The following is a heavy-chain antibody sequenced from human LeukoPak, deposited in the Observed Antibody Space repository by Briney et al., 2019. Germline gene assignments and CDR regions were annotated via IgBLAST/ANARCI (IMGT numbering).Heavy chain of an antibody. Sequence: SETLSLTCAVYGGSFSGYYWSWIRQPPGKGLEWIGEINHSGCTNYNPSLKSRVTISVDTSKNQFSLKLSSVTAADTAVYYCARVTEGFGITGTTRYYYYYMDVWGKGTTVTVSS. CDR3: ARVTEGFGITGTTRYYYYYMDV. CDR2: INHSGCT. J-gene: IGHJ6*03. CDR1: GGSFSGYY. D-gene: IGHD1-7*01. V-gene: IGHV4-34*01.